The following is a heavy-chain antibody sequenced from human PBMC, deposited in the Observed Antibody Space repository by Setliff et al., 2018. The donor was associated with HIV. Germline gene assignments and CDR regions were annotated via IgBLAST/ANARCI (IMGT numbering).Heavy chain of an antibody. Sequence: EASVKVSCKASAFTFNIYAIHWVRQAPGQGLEWMGYIDANTGIPTYAQALSGRFVFSLDTSVTTAYLQISSLKTEDTAVYYCNTVDDPILTGHWGQGTLVTVSS. CDR2: IDANTGIP. CDR3: NTVDDPILTGH. D-gene: IGHD3-9*01. CDR1: AFTFNIYA. J-gene: IGHJ4*02. V-gene: IGHV7-4-1*02.